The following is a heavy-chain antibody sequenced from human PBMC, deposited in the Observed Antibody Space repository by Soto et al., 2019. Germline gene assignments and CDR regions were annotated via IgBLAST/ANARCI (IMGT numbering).Heavy chain of an antibody. Sequence: QVQLVQSGAEVKKPGASLNVSCKASGYTLTDYGITWVRQAPGQGLEWKGWISGDNGIEIYAQNLQGRVTMPTDTPTTKGYMEVRTLRSDDTAVYYWESVDVDLRAVAGPWDGLHFWGHGTTVDASS. CDR2: ISGDNGIE. D-gene: IGHD6-19*01. V-gene: IGHV1-18*01. CDR3: ESVDVDLRAVAGPWDGLHF. CDR1: GYTLTDYG. J-gene: IGHJ6*02.